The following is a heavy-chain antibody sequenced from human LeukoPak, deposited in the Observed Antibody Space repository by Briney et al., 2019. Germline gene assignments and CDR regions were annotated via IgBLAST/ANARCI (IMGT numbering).Heavy chain of an antibody. Sequence: GGSLRLSCAASGFTVSSNYMSWVRQAPGKGLEWVSVIYSGGSTYYADSVKGRFTISRDNSKNTLYLQMNSLRAADTAVYYCARTIYDFWSGYYKGFDYWGQGTLVTVSS. J-gene: IGHJ4*02. CDR1: GFTVSSNY. CDR3: ARTIYDFWSGYYKGFDY. D-gene: IGHD3-3*01. V-gene: IGHV3-66*01. CDR2: IYSGGST.